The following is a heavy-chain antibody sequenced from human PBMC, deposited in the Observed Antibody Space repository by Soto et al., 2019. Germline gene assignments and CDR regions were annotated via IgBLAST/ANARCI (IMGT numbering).Heavy chain of an antibody. CDR2: IHPSGGGT. D-gene: IGHD2-21*02. V-gene: IGHV1-46*03. J-gene: IGHJ4*02. CDR3: ARGGHIAVVTASFDY. Sequence: GASVKVSCKASGYTYYLHWVRQAPGQALEWMGVIHPSGGGTTYAQKFLGRVTVTRDTSTSTVFMELSSLRSDDTAVYYCARGGHIAVVTASFDYWGQGTLVTVSS. CDR1: GYTYY.